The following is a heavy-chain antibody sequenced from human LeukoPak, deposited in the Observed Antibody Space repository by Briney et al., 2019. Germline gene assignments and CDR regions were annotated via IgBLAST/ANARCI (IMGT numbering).Heavy chain of an antibody. V-gene: IGHV3-30*02. CDR3: VKTEARHSRCGSSSGSYPDY. D-gene: IGHD6-19*01. CDR1: GFTFSSYG. J-gene: IGHJ4*02. Sequence: GGSLRLSCAASGFTFSSYGMHWVRQAPGKGLEWVAFIRYDGSNKYYADSVKGRFTISRDNSKNTLYLQMNSLRAEDTAVYYCVKTEARHSRCGSSSGSYPDYWGQGTLVTVSS. CDR2: IRYDGSNK.